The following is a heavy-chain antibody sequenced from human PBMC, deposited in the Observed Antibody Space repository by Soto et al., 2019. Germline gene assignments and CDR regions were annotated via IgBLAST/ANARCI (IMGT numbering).Heavy chain of an antibody. CDR2: INHSGST. CDR1: GGSFSGYY. V-gene: IGHV4-34*01. CDR3: ARGSPLTTVTTSPYYFDY. D-gene: IGHD4-17*01. Sequence: TSETLSLTCAVYGGSFSGYYWSWIRQPPGKGLEWIGEINHSGSTNYNPSLKSRVTISVDTSKNQFSLKLSSVTAADTAVYYCARGSPLTTVTTSPYYFDYWGQGTLVTVSS. J-gene: IGHJ4*02.